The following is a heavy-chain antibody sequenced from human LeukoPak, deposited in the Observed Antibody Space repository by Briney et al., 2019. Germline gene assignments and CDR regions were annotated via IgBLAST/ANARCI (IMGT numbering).Heavy chain of an antibody. CDR2: ISSSSSTI. D-gene: IGHD3-10*01. Sequence: GGSLRLSCAASGFTFSSYSMNWVRQAPGKGLEWVSYISSSSSTIYFADSVKGRFTISRDNAKNSLCLQMNSLRAEDTAVYYCARDKGYSRGFGEHLGWFDPWGQGTLVTVSS. V-gene: IGHV3-48*04. J-gene: IGHJ5*02. CDR1: GFTFSSYS. CDR3: ARDKGYSRGFGEHLGWFDP.